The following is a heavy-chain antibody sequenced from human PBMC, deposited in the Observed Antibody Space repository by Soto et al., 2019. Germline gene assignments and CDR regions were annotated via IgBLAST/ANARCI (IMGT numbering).Heavy chain of an antibody. V-gene: IGHV3-74*01. D-gene: IGHD3-10*01. J-gene: IGHJ4*02. CDR3: TRDIGGKGAD. CDR1: GFTFSSYW. Sequence: EVQLVESGGGLVQPGGSLRLSCAASGFTFSSYWMHWVRQGPGKGLLWVSRIDEYGSTINYADSVKGRFTISRDNARNTLYLEMNSLRAEDTALYYCTRDIGGKGADWGPGTLVTVSS. CDR2: IDEYGSTI.